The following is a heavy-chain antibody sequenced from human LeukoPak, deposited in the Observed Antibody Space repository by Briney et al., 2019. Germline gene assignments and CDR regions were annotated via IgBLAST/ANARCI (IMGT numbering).Heavy chain of an antibody. CDR2: IYSGGST. CDR3: ASLPIAAAGTSLDY. V-gene: IGHV3-53*01. Sequence: PGGSLRLSCAASWFTVSSNYMSWVRQAPGKGLEWVSVIYSGGSTYYADSVKGRFTISRDNSKNTLYLQMNSLRAEDTAVYYCASLPIAAAGTSLDYWGQGTLVTVSS. J-gene: IGHJ4*02. D-gene: IGHD6-13*01. CDR1: WFTVSSNY.